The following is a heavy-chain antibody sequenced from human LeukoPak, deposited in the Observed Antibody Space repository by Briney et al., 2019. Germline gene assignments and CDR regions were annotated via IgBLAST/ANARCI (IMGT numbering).Heavy chain of an antibody. CDR2: ISGSGGST. CDR3: AKDQRGSSSQRGDWFDP. CDR1: GLTFNSYA. V-gene: IGHV3-23*01. J-gene: IGHJ5*02. Sequence: GGSLRLSCAASGLTFNSYAMSWVRQAPGKGLEWVSAISGSGGSTYYADSVKGRFTISRDNSKNTLYLQMNSLRAEDTAVYYCAKDQRGSSSQRGDWFDPWGQGTLVTVSS. D-gene: IGHD6-13*01.